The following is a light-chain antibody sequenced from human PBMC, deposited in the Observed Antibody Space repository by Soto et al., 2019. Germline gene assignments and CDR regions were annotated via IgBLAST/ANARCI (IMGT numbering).Light chain of an antibody. CDR2: LGS. Sequence: DIVMTQSPLSLPVTPGEPASISCRSSQSLLHSNGYNYLDWYLQKPGQSPQLLIYLGSNRASGVPDRFSGSGSGTDFTLKISRVEAEDVGVYNCMQALQTPVTFGQGTKVEIK. CDR3: MQALQTPVT. CDR1: QSLLHSNGYNY. V-gene: IGKV2-28*01. J-gene: IGKJ1*01.